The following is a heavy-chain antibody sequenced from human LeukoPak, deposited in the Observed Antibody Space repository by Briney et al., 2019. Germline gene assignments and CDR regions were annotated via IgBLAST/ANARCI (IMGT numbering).Heavy chain of an antibody. CDR1: GFTFSSYA. CDR3: ARDHTTHYGGISV. J-gene: IGHJ4*02. Sequence: GGSLRLSCAASGFTFSSYAMTWVRQAPGKGLEWVSTISGSGDNTFYADSVKGRFTISRDNSMHTLYLQMNSLRAEDTAVYYCARDHTTHYGGISVWGQGTLVTVSS. D-gene: IGHD4-23*01. V-gene: IGHV3-23*01. CDR2: ISGSGDNT.